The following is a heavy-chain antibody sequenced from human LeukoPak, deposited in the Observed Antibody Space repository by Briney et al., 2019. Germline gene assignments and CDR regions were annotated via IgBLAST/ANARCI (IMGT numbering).Heavy chain of an antibody. D-gene: IGHD3-10*01. J-gene: IGHJ6*04. V-gene: IGHV4-59*01. CDR2: IDHTGIT. CDR3: TRLGTMARVDV. CDR1: DDSITIYY. Sequence: SETLSLTCTVSDDSITIYYWTWIRQPPGKGLEWIGYIDHTGITNYNPSLNSRVTISRDTSKNHFSLELSSATAADTAVYYCTRLGTMARVDVWGKGTTVTISS.